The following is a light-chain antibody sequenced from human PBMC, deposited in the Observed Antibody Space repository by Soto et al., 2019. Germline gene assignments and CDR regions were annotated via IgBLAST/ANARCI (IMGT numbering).Light chain of an antibody. Sequence: VVMTQSPATLSASPWERVILSCRASQNIGSNFAWYQQRPGQAPRLLMYGASTRATETPARFSGSGSATDFTLTISSLQSEDCAVYYCQQYNNWPPYTFVQGTKVDI. V-gene: IGKV3-15*01. CDR3: QQYNNWPPYT. CDR2: GAS. J-gene: IGKJ2*01. CDR1: QNIGSN.